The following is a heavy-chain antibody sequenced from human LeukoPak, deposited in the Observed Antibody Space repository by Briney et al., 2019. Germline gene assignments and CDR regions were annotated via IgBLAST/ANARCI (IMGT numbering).Heavy chain of an antibody. V-gene: IGHV3-23*01. J-gene: IGHJ3*02. CDR2: ISGSGGST. Sequence: GGSLRLSCAASGFTFSSYAMSWVRQAPGKGLEWVSTISGSGGSTYCADSVKGRFTISRDNSKNTLYLQMNSLRAEDTAVYYCAKDRRRITMVRGVIDAFDIWGQGTMVTVSS. CDR3: AKDRRRITMVRGVIDAFDI. CDR1: GFTFSSYA. D-gene: IGHD3-10*01.